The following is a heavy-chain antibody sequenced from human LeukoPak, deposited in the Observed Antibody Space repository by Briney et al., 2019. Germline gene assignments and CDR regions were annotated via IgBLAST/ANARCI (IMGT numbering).Heavy chain of an antibody. CDR3: ARDIDDAGSFDI. V-gene: IGHV4-59*12. J-gene: IGHJ3*02. CDR2: IYYSGST. D-gene: IGHD1-1*01. Sequence: SETLSLTCTVSGGSISSYYWSWIRQPPGKGLEWIGYIYYSGSTNYNPSLKSRVTISVDTSKNQFSLKLSSVTAADTAVYYCARDIDDAGSFDIWGQGTMVTVSS. CDR1: GGSISSYY.